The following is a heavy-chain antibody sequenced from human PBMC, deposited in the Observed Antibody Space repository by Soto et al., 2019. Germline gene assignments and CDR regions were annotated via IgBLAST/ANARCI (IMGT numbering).Heavy chain of an antibody. V-gene: IGHV3-23*01. J-gene: IGHJ4*01. Sequence: GGSLRLSCAASGFTISSYAMSWVRQAPGKGLEWVSAISGSGGSTYYADSVKGRFTISRDNSKNTLYLQMNSLKTEDTAVYYCTTDSYFTLKLVCFDYWGLGTLVTVSS. D-gene: IGHD3-22*01. CDR2: ISGSGGST. CDR1: GFTISSYA. CDR3: TTDSYFTLKLVCFDY.